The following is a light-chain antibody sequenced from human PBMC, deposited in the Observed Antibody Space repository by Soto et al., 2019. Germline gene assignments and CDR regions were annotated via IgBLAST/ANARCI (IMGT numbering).Light chain of an antibody. J-gene: IGKJ1*01. Sequence: DIQMTQSPSTLSASVGDGVTITCRASQSVSSWLAWYQQKPGKAPKLLLYETSSLESGVPSRFSGSGSGTEFTLTISSLQPDDSATYYCQQHNSYPWTFGQGTKVESK. CDR2: ETS. CDR3: QQHNSYPWT. V-gene: IGKV1-5*03. CDR1: QSVSSW.